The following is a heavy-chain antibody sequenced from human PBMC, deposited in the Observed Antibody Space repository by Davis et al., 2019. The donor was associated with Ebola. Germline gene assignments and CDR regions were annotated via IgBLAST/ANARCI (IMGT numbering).Heavy chain of an antibody. J-gene: IGHJ4*02. CDR3: AREEGYCSGGSCYSGPFDY. CDR2: IYYSGST. Sequence: SETLSLTCTVSGGSISSYYWSWIRQPPGKGLEWIGYIYYSGSTNYNPSLKSRVTISVDTSKNQFSLKLSSVTAADTAVYYCAREEGYCSGGSCYSGPFDYWGQGTLVTVSS. CDR1: GGSISSYY. D-gene: IGHD2-15*01. V-gene: IGHV4-59*12.